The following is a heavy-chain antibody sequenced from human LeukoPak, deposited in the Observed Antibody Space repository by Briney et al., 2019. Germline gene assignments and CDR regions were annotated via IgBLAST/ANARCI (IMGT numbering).Heavy chain of an antibody. Sequence: SETLSLTCTVSGDSISSYHWSWIRQPPGKGLEWIGYIYYSGSTKYNPSLKNRVTISVDASKNQFSLKLTSVTAADTAMYYCAKDSARGNGGGVLLWNWGQGTLVTVSS. CDR1: GDSISSYH. CDR3: AKDSARGNGGGVLLWN. D-gene: IGHD3-10*01. V-gene: IGHV4-59*01. J-gene: IGHJ4*02. CDR2: IYYSGST.